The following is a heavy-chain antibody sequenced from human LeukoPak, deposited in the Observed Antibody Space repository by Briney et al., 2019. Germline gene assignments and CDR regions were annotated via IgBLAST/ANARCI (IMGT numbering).Heavy chain of an antibody. V-gene: IGHV3-11*06. J-gene: IGHJ4*02. Sequence: PGGSLRLSCAASGFSFSDYYMNWIRQAPGKGLEWVSYISSSATYTDYADSVKGRFTISRDNAKNSLYLQMNSLRAEDTGVYYCARGREVLDYWGQGPLVTVSS. CDR1: GFSFSDYY. CDR3: ARGREVLDY. CDR2: ISSSATYT. D-gene: IGHD1-26*01.